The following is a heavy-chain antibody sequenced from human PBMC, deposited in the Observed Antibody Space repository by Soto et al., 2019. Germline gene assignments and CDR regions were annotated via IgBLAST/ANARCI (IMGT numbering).Heavy chain of an antibody. CDR2: INAGNGNT. V-gene: IGHV1-3*05. Sequence: QVQLVQSGAEEKKPGASVKVSCKTSGYIFTSYSMHWVRQAPGQRPEWMGWINAGNGNTKYSQKLQGRVTITRDTSASTAYMELSSLTSEDTAVYYCARDATEQHLRYWGQGTLVTVSS. J-gene: IGHJ4*02. D-gene: IGHD6-13*01. CDR1: GYIFTSYS. CDR3: ARDATEQHLRY.